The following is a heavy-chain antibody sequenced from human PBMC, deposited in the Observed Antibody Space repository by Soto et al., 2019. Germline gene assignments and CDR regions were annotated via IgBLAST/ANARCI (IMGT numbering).Heavy chain of an antibody. V-gene: IGHV4-34*01. D-gene: IGHD2-8*02. CDR1: GGSFSGYY. CDR2: INHSGST. CDR3: ARDKITGLFDY. Sequence: SETLSLTCAVYGGSFSGYYWTWIRQPPGTGLEWIGEINHSGSTNYNPSLKSRVTISVDTSKNQFSLKLTSMTAADTAVYYCARDKITGLFDYWGQGTTVTVSS. J-gene: IGHJ4*03.